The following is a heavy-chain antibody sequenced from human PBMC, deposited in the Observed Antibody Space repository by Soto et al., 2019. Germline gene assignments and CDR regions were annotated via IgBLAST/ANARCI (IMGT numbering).Heavy chain of an antibody. V-gene: IGHV1-69*06. Sequence: GASVKVSCKASGGTFSSYAISWVRQAPGQGLEWMGGIIPIFGTANYAQKFQGRVTITADKSTSTAYMELSSLRSEDTAVYYCAGSLVGATIDYFDYWGQGTLVTVSS. CDR2: IIPIFGTA. J-gene: IGHJ4*02. CDR1: GGTFSSYA. D-gene: IGHD1-26*01. CDR3: AGSLVGATIDYFDY.